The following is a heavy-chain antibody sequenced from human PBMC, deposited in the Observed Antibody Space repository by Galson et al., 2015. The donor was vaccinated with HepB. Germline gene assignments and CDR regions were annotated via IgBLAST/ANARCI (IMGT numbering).Heavy chain of an antibody. CDR3: ARDTTQLSSGWHGYFQH. CDR2: ISSSSSTI. CDR1: GFTFSSYS. Sequence: SLRLSCAASGFTFSSYSMNWVRQAPGKGLEWVPYISSSSSTIYYADSVKGRFTISRDNAKNSLYLQMNSLRDEDTAVYYCARDTTQLSSGWHGYFQHWGQGTLVTVSS. J-gene: IGHJ1*01. V-gene: IGHV3-48*02. D-gene: IGHD6-19*01.